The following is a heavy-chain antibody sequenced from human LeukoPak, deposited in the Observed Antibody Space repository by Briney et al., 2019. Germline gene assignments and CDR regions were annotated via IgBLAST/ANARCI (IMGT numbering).Heavy chain of an antibody. Sequence: QPGGSLRLYCAASGFTFSSNWMHWVRQAPGKGLVWVSRIDNDGSTTNYADSVKGRFTISRDNAKNTLYLQMNSLRDEDTAVYYCARDAFGVDKSPFWGQGTLVTVSS. V-gene: IGHV3-74*01. D-gene: IGHD3-3*01. CDR1: GFTFSSNW. CDR3: ARDAFGVDKSPF. CDR2: IDNDGSTT. J-gene: IGHJ4*02.